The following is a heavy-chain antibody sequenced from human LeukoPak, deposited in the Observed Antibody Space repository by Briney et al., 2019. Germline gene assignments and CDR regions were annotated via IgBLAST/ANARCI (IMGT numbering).Heavy chain of an antibody. J-gene: IGHJ4*02. CDR1: GFTFSSYA. CDR2: IKQDGSEK. Sequence: GGSLRLSCAASGFTFSSYAMSWVRQAPGKGLEWVANIKQDGSEKYYVDSVKGRFTISRDNAKNSLFLQMNNLRAEDTAVYYCARGKRGYSFGDYWGQGTLVTVSS. V-gene: IGHV3-7*01. CDR3: ARGKRGYSFGDY. D-gene: IGHD5-18*01.